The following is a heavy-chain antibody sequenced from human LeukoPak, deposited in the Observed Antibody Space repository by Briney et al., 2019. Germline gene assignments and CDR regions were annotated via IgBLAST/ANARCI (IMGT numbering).Heavy chain of an antibody. V-gene: IGHV3-30*02. J-gene: IGHJ5*02. CDR2: IRYDGSNK. Sequence: GGSLRLSCAASGFTFSGYAMHWVRQAPGKGLEWVAFIRYDGSNKNYADAVKGRFTISRDNSKNTLFLQMNHLTTEDTAVYYCAKSSMYQELAGANWFDPWGQGTLVTVSS. CDR3: AKSSMYQELAGANWFDP. D-gene: IGHD6-13*01. CDR1: GFTFSGYA.